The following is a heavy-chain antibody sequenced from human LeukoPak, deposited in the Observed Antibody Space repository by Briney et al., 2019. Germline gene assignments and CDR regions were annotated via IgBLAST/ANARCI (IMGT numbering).Heavy chain of an antibody. CDR3: ARDDYSNYGASYYYYMDV. D-gene: IGHD4-11*01. Sequence: GGSLRLSCAASGFTFSSYWMTWVRQAPGKGLEWLANIKQDGSERYYADSVKGRFTISRDNAKNSLYLQMNSLRAEDTAVYYCARDDYSNYGASYYYYMDVWGKGTTVTVSS. J-gene: IGHJ6*03. CDR2: IKQDGSER. CDR1: GFTFSSYW. V-gene: IGHV3-7*01.